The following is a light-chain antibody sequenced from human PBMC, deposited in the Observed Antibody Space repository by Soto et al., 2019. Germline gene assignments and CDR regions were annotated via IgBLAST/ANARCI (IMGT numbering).Light chain of an antibody. J-gene: IGKJ4*02. CDR2: AAS. V-gene: IGKV1-39*01. CDR3: QQSYSTPLT. Sequence: DIQMTQSPSSLSAAVGDRVTITCRASQSISSSLNWYQQKPGKAPQLLHYAASSLQSGVPAIFSVSGSGTDFSLPISSLQHEEFATSYCQQSYSTPLTLGGGTKVAIK. CDR1: QSISSS.